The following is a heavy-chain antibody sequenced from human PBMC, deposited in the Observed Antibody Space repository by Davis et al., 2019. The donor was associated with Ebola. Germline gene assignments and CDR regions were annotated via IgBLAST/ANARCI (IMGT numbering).Heavy chain of an antibody. CDR2: IIPNFGTA. CDR1: GGTFSSYA. D-gene: IGHD3-22*01. J-gene: IGHJ5*02. Sequence: SVKVSCKASGGTFSSYAISWVRQAPGQGLEWMGEIIPNFGTANYAQKFQGRVTITADESTRTAYMELSSLRSEDTAVYFCARVRTGFYFDSSDAPSWFDPWGQGTLVTVSS. CDR3: ARVRTGFYFDSSDAPSWFDP. V-gene: IGHV1-69*13.